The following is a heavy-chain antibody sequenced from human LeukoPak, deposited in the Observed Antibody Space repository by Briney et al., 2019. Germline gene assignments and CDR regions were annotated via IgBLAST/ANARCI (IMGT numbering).Heavy chain of an antibody. CDR1: GFTFSSYA. D-gene: IGHD4-17*01. J-gene: IGHJ4*02. Sequence: GGSLRLSCAASGFTFSSYAMSWVRQAPGKGLEWVSSISSSSSYIYYADSVKGRFTISRDNAKNSLYLQMNSLRAEDTAVYYCARDKYGDYVIDYWGQGALVTVSS. CDR3: ARDKYGDYVIDY. V-gene: IGHV3-21*01. CDR2: ISSSSSYI.